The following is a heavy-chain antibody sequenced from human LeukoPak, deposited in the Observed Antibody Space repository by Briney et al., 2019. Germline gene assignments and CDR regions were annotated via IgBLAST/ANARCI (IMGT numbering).Heavy chain of an antibody. D-gene: IGHD3-9*01. Sequence: ASVKVSCKASGYTFTSYGISWVRQAPGQGLEWMGWISAYNGNTNYAQKFQGRVTMTRDTSISTAYMELSRLRSDDTAVYYCARDSRITIFVNWFDPWGQGTLVTVSS. CDR3: ARDSRITIFVNWFDP. V-gene: IGHV1-18*01. CDR2: ISAYNGNT. J-gene: IGHJ5*02. CDR1: GYTFTSYG.